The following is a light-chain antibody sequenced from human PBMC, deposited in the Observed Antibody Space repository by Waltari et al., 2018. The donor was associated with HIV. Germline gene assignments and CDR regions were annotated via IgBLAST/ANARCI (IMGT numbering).Light chain of an antibody. J-gene: IGKJ1*01. CDR1: QSISSW. Sequence: DIQMTQSPDTLSASIGDRVTITCRASQSISSWLAWYQQKPGKAPNLLIHKASSLESGVPSRFSGSGSGTSFTLTISSLQPDDFATYYCLHYNTYPWTFGQGTKVEIK. V-gene: IGKV1-5*03. CDR2: KAS. CDR3: LHYNTYPWT.